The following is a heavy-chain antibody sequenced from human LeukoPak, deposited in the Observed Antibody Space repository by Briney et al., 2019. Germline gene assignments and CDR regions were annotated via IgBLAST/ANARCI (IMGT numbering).Heavy chain of an antibody. CDR1: GFTFSDHY. D-gene: IGHD2-8*01. CDR2: ISTRSTYT. Sequence: GGSLRLSCAASGFTFSDHYMSWVRQAPGKGLEWVSYISTRSTYTNYADSVRGRFTISRDDAKNSVYLQMNSLRAEDTAIYYCARGHHNGDYWGQGTQVTVSS. V-gene: IGHV3-11*06. CDR3: ARGHHNGDY. J-gene: IGHJ4*02.